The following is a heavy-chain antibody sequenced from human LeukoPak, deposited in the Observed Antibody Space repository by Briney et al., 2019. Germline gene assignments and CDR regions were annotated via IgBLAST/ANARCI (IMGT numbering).Heavy chain of an antibody. D-gene: IGHD4-17*01. CDR3: ASFMTTVAIPDY. CDR2: ITSSGSHM. V-gene: IGHV3-21*01. CDR1: GFTFRSYS. J-gene: IGHJ4*02. Sequence: GGSLRLSCAASGFTFRSYSMNWVRQAPGKRLEWLSSITSSGSHMYYADSVKGRFTISRDNAKSSLYLQMNSLSAEDTAVYYCASFMTTVAIPDYWGQGTLVTVSS.